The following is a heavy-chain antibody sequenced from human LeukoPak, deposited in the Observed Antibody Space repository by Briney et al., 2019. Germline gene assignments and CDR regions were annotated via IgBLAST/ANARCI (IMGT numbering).Heavy chain of an antibody. CDR2: IWAGGTTG. Sequence: PGGSLRLSCAASGFTFRDHGMHWVRKAPGKGLEWVALIWAGGTTGLYADSVKGRFIISRDTNTLYLQVDSLRAEDTAVYYCARAGPYGSGSRDYWGQGTLVTVSS. CDR3: ARAGPYGSGSRDY. D-gene: IGHD3-10*01. CDR1: GFTFRDHG. J-gene: IGHJ4*02. V-gene: IGHV3-33*01.